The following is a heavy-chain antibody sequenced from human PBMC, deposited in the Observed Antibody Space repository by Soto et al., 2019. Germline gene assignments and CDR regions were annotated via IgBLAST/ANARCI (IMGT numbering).Heavy chain of an antibody. CDR3: ARGGYCSGGSCPNMFDP. CDR1: GYTFTGYY. J-gene: IGHJ5*02. V-gene: IGHV1-2*04. Sequence: ASVTVSCQASGYTFTGYYMHWVRQAPGQGLEWMGWINPNSGGTNYAQKFQGWVTMTRDTSISTAYMELSRLRSDDTAVYYCARGGYCSGGSCPNMFDPWGQGTLVTVSS. CDR2: INPNSGGT. D-gene: IGHD2-15*01.